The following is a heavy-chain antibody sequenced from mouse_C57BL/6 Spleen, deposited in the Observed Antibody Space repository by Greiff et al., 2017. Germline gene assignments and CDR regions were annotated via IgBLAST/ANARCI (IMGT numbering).Heavy chain of an antibody. Sequence: LVEPGASVKISCKASGYAFSSSWMNWVKQRPGKGLEWIGRIYPGDGDTNYNGKFKGKATLTADKSSSTAYMQLSSLTSEDSAVYFCAREDRDYGSSLFAYWGQGTLVTVSA. D-gene: IGHD1-1*01. CDR2: IYPGDGDT. V-gene: IGHV1-82*01. CDR3: AREDRDYGSSLFAY. J-gene: IGHJ3*01. CDR1: GYAFSSSW.